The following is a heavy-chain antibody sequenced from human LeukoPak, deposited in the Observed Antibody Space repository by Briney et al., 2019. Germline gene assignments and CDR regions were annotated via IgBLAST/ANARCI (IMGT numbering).Heavy chain of an antibody. Sequence: GRSLRLSCAASGFTFSSYGMHWVRQAPGKGLEWVAVTWYDGSNKYYADSVKGRFTISRDNSKNTLYLQMNSLRAEDTAVYYCARDQGRGIAARSFDYWGQGTLVTVSS. V-gene: IGHV3-33*01. J-gene: IGHJ4*02. CDR1: GFTFSSYG. D-gene: IGHD6-6*01. CDR3: ARDQGRGIAARSFDY. CDR2: TWYDGSNK.